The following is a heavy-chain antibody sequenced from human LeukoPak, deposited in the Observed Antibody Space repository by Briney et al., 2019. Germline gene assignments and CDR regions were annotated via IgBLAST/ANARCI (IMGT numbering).Heavy chain of an antibody. CDR3: VKDTGRGDF. Sequence: PGGSLRLSCAASGFIFSNYGMHWVRQAPGKGLEWVAFLRNDESEIFYADSVKGRFTISRDNSKNTLYLQMSSLRDEDTAVYYCVKDTGRGDFWGQGTQVTVSS. CDR2: LRNDESEI. D-gene: IGHD1-14*01. J-gene: IGHJ4*02. V-gene: IGHV3-30*02. CDR1: GFIFSNYG.